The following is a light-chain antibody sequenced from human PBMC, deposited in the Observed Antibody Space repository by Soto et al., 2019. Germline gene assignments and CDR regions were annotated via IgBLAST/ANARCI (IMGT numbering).Light chain of an antibody. CDR2: EVT. CDR3: SSYTSSSTRV. V-gene: IGLV2-14*01. J-gene: IGLJ1*01. CDR1: SSDVGGYNY. Sequence: QSVLTQPASVSGSPGQSIAISCTGSSSDVGGYNYVSWYQQHPGKAPQLIIYEVTNRPSGVSKRFSGSKSGNTASLTISGLQAEDEADYYCSSYTSSSTRVFGTGTKVTVL.